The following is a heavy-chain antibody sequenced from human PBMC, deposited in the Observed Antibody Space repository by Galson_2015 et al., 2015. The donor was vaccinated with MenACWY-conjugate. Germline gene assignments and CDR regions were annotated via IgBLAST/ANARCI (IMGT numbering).Heavy chain of an antibody. D-gene: IGHD3-3*01. J-gene: IGHJ6*02. Sequence: SLRLSCAASGLTFSAYYMSWFRHTPGQGLEWVSYISSNNRDTNYAESVRGRFTISRDNAKNLLYLQMNSLRAEDTAVYYCARGGVTILGVVLYGMDVWGHGTTVTVSS. CDR1: GLTFSAYY. CDR2: ISSNNRDT. V-gene: IGHV3-11*06. CDR3: ARGGVTILGVVLYGMDV.